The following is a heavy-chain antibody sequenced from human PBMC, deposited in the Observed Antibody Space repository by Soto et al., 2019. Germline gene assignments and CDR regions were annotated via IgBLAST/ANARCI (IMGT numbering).Heavy chain of an antibody. CDR1: GFTFSSYW. CDR3: ARPRPYWGGDSTDS. J-gene: IGHJ4*02. CDR2: INSDGSST. D-gene: IGHD2-21*02. V-gene: IGHV3-74*01. Sequence: EVQLVESGGGLVQPGGSLRLSCAASGFTFSSYWMHWVRQAPGKGLVWVSRINSDGSSTSYADSVKGRFTIYRDNAKNTLYLQMNSQRAEATAVYYCARPRPYWGGDSTDSWGQGTLVTVSS.